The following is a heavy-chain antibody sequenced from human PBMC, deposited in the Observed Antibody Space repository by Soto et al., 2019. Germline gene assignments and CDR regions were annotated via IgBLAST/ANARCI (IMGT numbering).Heavy chain of an antibody. V-gene: IGHV3-33*01. CDR1: GFTFSSYG. D-gene: IGHD1-26*01. CDR3: ARDGKNSDWFDP. Sequence: LRLSCAASGFTFSSYGMHWVRQAPGKGLEWVAVIWYDGSNKYYADSVKGRFTISRDNSKNTLYLQMNSLRAEDTAVYYCARDGKNSDWFDPWGQGTLVTVSS. CDR2: IWYDGSNK. J-gene: IGHJ5*02.